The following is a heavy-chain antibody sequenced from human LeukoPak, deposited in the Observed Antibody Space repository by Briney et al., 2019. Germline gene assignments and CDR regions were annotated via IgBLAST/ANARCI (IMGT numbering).Heavy chain of an antibody. D-gene: IGHD2-21*01. CDR2: IWYDGSNI. V-gene: IGHV3-33*01. CDR3: VRELPPVVQYYFDH. Sequence: ERSLRLSCAASGFTFSDYGMHWVRQAPGKGLEWVAVIWYDGSNIYYADSVKGRFTISRDNSRNTLYLQMNSLRAEDTAVYYCVRELPPVVQYYFDHWGPGTLVTVSS. CDR1: GFTFSDYG. J-gene: IGHJ4*02.